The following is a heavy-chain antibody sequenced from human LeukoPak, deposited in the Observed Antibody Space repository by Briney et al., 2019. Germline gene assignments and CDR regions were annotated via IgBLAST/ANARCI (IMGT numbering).Heavy chain of an antibody. V-gene: IGHV3-7*01. CDR1: GFTFSNYW. CDR3: ARDSNPQSSGYYFDAFDM. J-gene: IGHJ3*02. Sequence: GGSLRLSCAASGFTFSNYWMTWVRQAPGKGLEWVANIKRDETNKYYVDSVEGRFIISRDNTKNSLYLQMNSLRAEDTAVYYCARDSNPQSSGYYFDAFDMWGQGTMVTVS. D-gene: IGHD3-22*01. CDR2: IKRDETNK.